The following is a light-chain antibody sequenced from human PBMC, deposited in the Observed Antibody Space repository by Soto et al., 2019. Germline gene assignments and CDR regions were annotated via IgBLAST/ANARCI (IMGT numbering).Light chain of an antibody. CDR2: DAS. CDR1: QSVSSY. V-gene: IGKV3-11*01. CDR3: QQRSNWPPGGF. J-gene: IGKJ4*01. Sequence: EIVLTQSPGTLSLSPGERATLSCRASQSVSSYLAWYQQKPGQAPRLLIYDASNRATGIPARFSGSGSGTDFTLTISSLEPEDFAVYYCQQRSNWPPGGFFGGGTKVDIK.